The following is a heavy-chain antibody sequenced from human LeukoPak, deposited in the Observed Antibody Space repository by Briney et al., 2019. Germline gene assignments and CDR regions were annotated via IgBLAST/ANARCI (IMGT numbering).Heavy chain of an antibody. CDR2: IIPIFGTA. CDR1: GYTFTSYG. D-gene: IGHD1-26*01. J-gene: IGHJ6*03. Sequence: GASVKVSCKASGYTFTSYGISWVRQAPGQGLEWMGGIIPIFGTANYAQKFQGRVTITTDESTSTAYMELSSLRSEDTAVYYCARDSLRGSYSYYYYYMDVWGKGTTVTVSS. V-gene: IGHV1-69*05. CDR3: ARDSLRGSYSYYYYYMDV.